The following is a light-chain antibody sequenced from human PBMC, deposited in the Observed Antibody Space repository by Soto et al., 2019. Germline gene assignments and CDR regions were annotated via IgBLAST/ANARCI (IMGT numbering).Light chain of an antibody. J-gene: IGKJ4*01. CDR1: QSISSW. CDR3: QQGNSFPLT. CDR2: DAS. Sequence: DIQMTQSPSTLSASVGDRVTITCRASQSISSWLAWFQQKPGKAPKLLIYDASTLRNGVPSRFSGSGSGTYFTLTISNLQPEDFATYYCQQGNSFPLTFGGGTKVEIK. V-gene: IGKV1-5*01.